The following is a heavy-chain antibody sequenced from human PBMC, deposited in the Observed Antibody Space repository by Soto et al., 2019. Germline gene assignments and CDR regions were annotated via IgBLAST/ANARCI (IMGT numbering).Heavy chain of an antibody. J-gene: IGHJ6*02. Sequence: SETLSLTCTVSGGSISSGDYYWSWIRQPPGKGLEWIGYIYYSGSTYYNPSLKSRVTILVDTSKNQFSLKLSSVTAADTAVYYCARDLMGAPQYCSSTSCHRIYYYYYGMDVWGQGTTVTVSS. CDR1: GGSISSGDYY. CDR3: ARDLMGAPQYCSSTSCHRIYYYYYGMDV. V-gene: IGHV4-30-4*01. CDR2: IYYSGST. D-gene: IGHD2-2*01.